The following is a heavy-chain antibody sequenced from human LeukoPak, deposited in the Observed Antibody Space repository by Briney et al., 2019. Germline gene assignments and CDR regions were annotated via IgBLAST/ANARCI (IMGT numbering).Heavy chain of an antibody. Sequence: SETLSLTCTVSGGSISSGSYYWSWIRQPAGKGLEWIGRIYTSGSTNYNPSLKSRVTISVDTSKNQFSLKLSSVTAADTAVYYCARRAFRSYYYDSSGYTNWFDPWGQGTLVTVSS. V-gene: IGHV4-61*02. CDR1: GGSISSGSYY. J-gene: IGHJ5*02. D-gene: IGHD3-22*01. CDR2: IYTSGST. CDR3: ARRAFRSYYYDSSGYTNWFDP.